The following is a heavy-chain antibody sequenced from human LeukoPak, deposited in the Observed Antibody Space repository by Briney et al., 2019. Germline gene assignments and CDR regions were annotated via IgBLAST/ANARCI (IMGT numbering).Heavy chain of an antibody. CDR1: GFTFSSHG. V-gene: IGHV3-30*03. D-gene: IGHD6-19*01. CDR2: ISYDGSNK. J-gene: IGHJ6*03. CDR3: ARDRPLHSSGWYLYLPRYYYYYYMDV. Sequence: PGGSLRLSCAASGFTFSSHGMHWVRQAPGKGLEWVAVISYDGSNKYYADSVKGRFTISRDNSKNTLYLQMNTLRAEDTAVYYCARDRPLHSSGWYLYLPRYYYYYYMDVWGKGTTVTISS.